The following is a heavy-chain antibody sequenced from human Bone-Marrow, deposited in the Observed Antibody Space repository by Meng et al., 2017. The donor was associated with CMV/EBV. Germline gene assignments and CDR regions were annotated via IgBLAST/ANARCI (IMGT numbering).Heavy chain of an antibody. CDR2: IAYDGSNK. Sequence: GESLKISCAASGFIFRTYAMHWVRQAPGKGLEWVTLIAYDGSNKYYADSVKGRFTISRDNSKNTLYLQMNSLRAEDTAVYYCARWDYWGQGTLVTVSS. J-gene: IGHJ4*02. CDR1: GFIFRTYA. CDR3: ARWDY. V-gene: IGHV3-30*04.